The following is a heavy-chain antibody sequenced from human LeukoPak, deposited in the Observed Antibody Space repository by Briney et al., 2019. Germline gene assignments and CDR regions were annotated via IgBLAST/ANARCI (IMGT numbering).Heavy chain of an antibody. D-gene: IGHD3-22*01. CDR1: GFTFSNYA. Sequence: GGSLRLSCAASGFTFSNYAMSRVRQAPGKGLEWVSAISGSGGSTYYVDSLEGRFSISRDNSKNTLSLQMNSLRAEDTAVYFCAKGRSPYYSDTTGYNIDWGQGTLVTVSS. CDR3: AKGRSPYYSDTTGYNID. CDR2: ISGSGGST. V-gene: IGHV3-23*01. J-gene: IGHJ4*02.